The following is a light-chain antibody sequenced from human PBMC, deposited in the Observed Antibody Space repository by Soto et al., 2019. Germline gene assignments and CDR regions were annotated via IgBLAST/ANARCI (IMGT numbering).Light chain of an antibody. J-gene: IGKJ1*01. V-gene: IGKV3-20*01. CDR3: QQYGTSPRT. CDR2: GAS. Sequence: EIVLTQSPGTLSLSAGERATLSCRASQSVSSGYLAWYQQKPGQAPRLLIYGASSRATDIADRFSGSGSGTDFTLTISRLEPEDFAVYYCQQYGTSPRTFGQGTKVEIK. CDR1: QSVSSGY.